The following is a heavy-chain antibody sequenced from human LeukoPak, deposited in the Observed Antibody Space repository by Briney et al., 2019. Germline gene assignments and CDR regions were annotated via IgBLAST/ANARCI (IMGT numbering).Heavy chain of an antibody. CDR3: ARDRLVDVPLDRIY. V-gene: IGHV3-21*01. Sequence: PGGSLRLSCAASGFTFSNYNMNWVRQAPGKGLEWVSSISSSGAYIYHADSVKGRFTISRDNAKNSLYLQINSLIVEDTAVYFCARDRLVDVPLDRIYWGQGALVTVSS. CDR2: ISSSGAYI. D-gene: IGHD3-16*01. J-gene: IGHJ4*02. CDR1: GFTFSNYN.